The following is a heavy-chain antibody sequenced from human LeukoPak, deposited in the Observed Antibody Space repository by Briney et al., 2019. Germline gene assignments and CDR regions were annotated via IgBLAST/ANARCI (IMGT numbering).Heavy chain of an antibody. CDR3: AKRIRLTFYFDY. V-gene: IGHV3-23*01. Sequence: PGGSLRLSCAASGFTFSSYAMSWVRQAPGKGLEWVSAISGSGGSTYYADSVKGRFTISRDNSENTLYLQMNSLRAEDTAVYYCAKRIRLTFYFDYWGQGTLVTVSS. CDR2: ISGSGGST. D-gene: IGHD2/OR15-2a*01. J-gene: IGHJ4*02. CDR1: GFTFSSYA.